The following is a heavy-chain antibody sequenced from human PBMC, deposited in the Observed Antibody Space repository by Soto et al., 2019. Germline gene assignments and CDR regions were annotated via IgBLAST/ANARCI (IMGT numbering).Heavy chain of an antibody. V-gene: IGHV3-23*01. CDR3: AKDTSVGATIDS. CDR2: ISGSGDST. J-gene: IGHJ4*02. D-gene: IGHD1-26*01. Sequence: GGSLRLSCAVSGFTFSSYAMSWVRQAPGKGLEWVSAISGSGDSTNYADSVKGRFTISRDNSKNTLYLQMKSLRAEDTAIYHCAKDTSVGATIDSWGQGTLVTVSS. CDR1: GFTFSSYA.